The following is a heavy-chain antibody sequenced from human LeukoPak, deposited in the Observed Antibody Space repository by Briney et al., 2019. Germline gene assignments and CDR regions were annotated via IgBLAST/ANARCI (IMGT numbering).Heavy chain of an antibody. J-gene: IGHJ4*02. V-gene: IGHV4-61*01. CDR2: IYYSGST. Sequence: PSETLSLTCTVSGGSVSSGSYYWSRIRQPPGKGLEWIGYIYYSGSTNYNPSLKSRVTISVDTSKNQFSLKLSSVTAADTAVYYCAREARFSTSEDYWGQGTLVTVSS. CDR3: AREARFSTSEDY. CDR1: GGSVSSGSYY. D-gene: IGHD5/OR15-5a*01.